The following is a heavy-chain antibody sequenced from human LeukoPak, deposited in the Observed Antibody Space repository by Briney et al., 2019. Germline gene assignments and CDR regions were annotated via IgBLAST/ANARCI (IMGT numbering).Heavy chain of an antibody. CDR2: IYYSGST. Sequence: SETLSLTCTVSGGSISSSSYYWGWIRQPPGKGLEWLGSIYYSGSTYYNPSLKSRVTISVDTSKDQFSLKLSSVTAADTAVYYCARGPGYGDYRYFDYWGQGTLVTVSS. CDR1: GGSISSSSYY. V-gene: IGHV4-39*07. D-gene: IGHD4-17*01. CDR3: ARGPGYGDYRYFDY. J-gene: IGHJ4*02.